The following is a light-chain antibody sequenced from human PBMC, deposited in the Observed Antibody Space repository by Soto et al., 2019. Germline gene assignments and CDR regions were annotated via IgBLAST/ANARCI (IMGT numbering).Light chain of an antibody. V-gene: IGKV1-9*01. Sequence: IQLTQSPSSLSASVGDRVTITCRASPAIASFLAWYQQKPGTAPKLLIYGASTLQSGVPSRFSGSRSGTDYTLTIASLQPEHFATYYCQQLNGSPWTFGQGTKVEIK. CDR1: PAIASF. CDR3: QQLNGSPWT. J-gene: IGKJ1*01. CDR2: GAS.